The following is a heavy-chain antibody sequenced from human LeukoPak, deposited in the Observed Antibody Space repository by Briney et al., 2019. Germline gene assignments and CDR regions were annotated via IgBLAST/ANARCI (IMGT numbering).Heavy chain of an antibody. Sequence: SETLSLTCTVSGGSISSSSYYWGWIRQPPGKGLEWIGSINYSGSTYYNPSLKSRVTISVDTSKNQFSLKLSSVTAADTAVYFCARGPYSYDSSGAFDIWGQGTMVTVSS. CDR1: GGSISSSSYY. J-gene: IGHJ3*02. CDR3: ARGPYSYDSSGAFDI. V-gene: IGHV4-39*07. CDR2: INYSGST. D-gene: IGHD3-22*01.